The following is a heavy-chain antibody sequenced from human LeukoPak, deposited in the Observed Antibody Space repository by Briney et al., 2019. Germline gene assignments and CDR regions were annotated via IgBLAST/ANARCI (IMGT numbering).Heavy chain of an antibody. J-gene: IGHJ4*02. Sequence: EASAKVSCKAYGYTFTSYDINWVRQATGQGLEWMGWMNPNSGNTGYAQKFQGRVTITRNTSISTAYMELSSLRSEDTAVYYCARELVYCGGDCSHYFGYWGQGTLVTVSS. D-gene: IGHD2-21*02. CDR2: MNPNSGNT. CDR3: ARELVYCGGDCSHYFGY. CDR1: GYTFTSYD. V-gene: IGHV1-8*03.